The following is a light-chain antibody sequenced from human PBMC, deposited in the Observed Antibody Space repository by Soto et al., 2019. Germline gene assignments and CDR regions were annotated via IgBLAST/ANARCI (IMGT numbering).Light chain of an antibody. J-gene: IGKJ1*01. V-gene: IGKV2-28*01. CDR1: QSLLHSNGYNY. Sequence: DIVMTQSPLSLPVTPGEPASISCRSSQSLLHSNGYNYLDWYLQKPGQSPQLLIYLGSNRASGVPDRFSGSGSGTEFTLTISRVEAEDVGVYYCMQALQTPRTFGQGTKVEIK. CDR2: LGS. CDR3: MQALQTPRT.